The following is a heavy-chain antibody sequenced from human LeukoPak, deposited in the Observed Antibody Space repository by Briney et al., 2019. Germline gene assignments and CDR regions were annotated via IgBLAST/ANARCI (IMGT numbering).Heavy chain of an antibody. V-gene: IGHV4-39*01. CDR2: MYFSGST. J-gene: IGHJ4*02. Sequence: SETLSLTCTVSGGSVSNSFYYWGWIRQPPGKGLEWIGSMYFSGSTHYNPSLKSRVTISVDTSKNQFSLKLTSVTAADTAVYYCANAASYSVDYWGQGTLVTVSS. CDR3: ANAASYSVDY. CDR1: GGSVSNSFYY. D-gene: IGHD1-26*01.